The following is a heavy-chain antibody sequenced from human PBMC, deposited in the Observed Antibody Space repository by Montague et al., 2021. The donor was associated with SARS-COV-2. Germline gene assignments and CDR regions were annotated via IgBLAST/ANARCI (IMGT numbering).Heavy chain of an antibody. CDR2: IYYSGST. D-gene: IGHD3-22*01. CDR1: GGSISNYY. CDR3: ARGGGYYNYGLDV. J-gene: IGHJ6*02. V-gene: IGHV4-59*01. Sequence: TLSLTCTVSGGSISNYYWRWIRQHPGRGLEWIGYIYYSGSTDYSPSLKSRVTISLDTSKNQFSLKVTSVTAADTAVYYCARGGGYYNYGLDVWGPGTTVTVSS.